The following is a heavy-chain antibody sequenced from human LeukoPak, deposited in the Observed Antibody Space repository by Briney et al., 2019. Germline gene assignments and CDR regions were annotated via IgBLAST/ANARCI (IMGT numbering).Heavy chain of an antibody. D-gene: IGHD1-26*01. CDR2: ISGSGGST. V-gene: IGHV3-23*01. Sequence: GGSLRLSCAASGFTLSSYAMSWVRQAPGKGLEWVSAISGSGGSTYYADSVKGRFTISRDNSKNTLYLQMNSLRAEDTAVYYCAKTTGIVGATGTFDYWGQGTLVTVSS. CDR1: GFTLSSYA. J-gene: IGHJ4*02. CDR3: AKTTGIVGATGTFDY.